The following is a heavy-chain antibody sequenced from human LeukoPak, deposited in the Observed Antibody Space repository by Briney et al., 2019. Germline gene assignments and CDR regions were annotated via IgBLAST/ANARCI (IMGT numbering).Heavy chain of an antibody. CDR3: ARDRSSGWTTSPYDY. D-gene: IGHD6-19*01. CDR1: GFIFSSYG. Sequence: GGSLRLSCAASGFIFSSYGVHWVRQAPGKGLEWVAVISYDGYNKYFVDSVKGRFTISRDNSNNTLYLHMNSLRPEDTAMYYCARDRSSGWTTSPYDYWGQGTLVTVSS. J-gene: IGHJ4*02. CDR2: ISYDGYNK. V-gene: IGHV3-30*03.